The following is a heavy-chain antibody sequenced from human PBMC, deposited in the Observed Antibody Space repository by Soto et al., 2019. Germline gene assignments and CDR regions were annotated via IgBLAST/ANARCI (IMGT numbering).Heavy chain of an antibody. CDR1: GFTFSSYA. Sequence: EVQLLESGGGLVQPGGSLRLSCAASGFTFSSYAMSWVRQAPGKGLEWVSTISGSGGYTYYADSVKGRFTISIDNSTTPLYVQMNSLRAEDTAVYYCAKGGTSYNWFNPWGQGTLVTVSS. J-gene: IGHJ5*02. V-gene: IGHV3-23*01. CDR2: ISGSGGYT. D-gene: IGHD2-8*01. CDR3: AKGGTSYNWFNP.